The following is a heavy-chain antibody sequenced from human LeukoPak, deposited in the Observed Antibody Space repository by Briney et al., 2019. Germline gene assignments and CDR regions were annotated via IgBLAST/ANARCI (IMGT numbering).Heavy chain of an antibody. CDR3: AKDAHRGYSYGYQLWYYYYYMDV. V-gene: IGHV3-30*02. D-gene: IGHD5-18*01. CDR2: IRYDGSNK. CDR1: GFTFSSYG. Sequence: GGSLRLSCAASGFTFSSYGMHWVRQAPGKGLEWVAFIRYDGSNKYYADSVKGRFTISRDNSKNTLYLQMNSLRAEDTAVYYCAKDAHRGYSYGYQLWYYYYYMDVWGKGTTVTVSS. J-gene: IGHJ6*03.